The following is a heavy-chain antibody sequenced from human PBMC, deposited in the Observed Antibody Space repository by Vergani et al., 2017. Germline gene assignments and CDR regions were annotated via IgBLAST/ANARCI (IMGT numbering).Heavy chain of an antibody. CDR1: GFTFSSYS. D-gene: IGHD1-14*01. CDR3: AGVGGARTQVDY. V-gene: IGHV3-48*01. CDR2: IISSSSTI. J-gene: IGHJ4*02. Sequence: EVQLVESGGGLVQPGGSLRLSCAASGFTFSSYSMNWVRQAPGKGLEWVSYIISSSSTIYYADSVKGRFTISRDNAKNSLYLQMNSLRAEDTAVYYCAGVGGARTQVDYWGQGTLVTVSS.